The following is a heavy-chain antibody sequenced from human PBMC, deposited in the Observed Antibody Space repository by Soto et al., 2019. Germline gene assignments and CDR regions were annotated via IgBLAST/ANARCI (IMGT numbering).Heavy chain of an antibody. CDR2: INHSGST. Sequence: SETLSLTCAVYGGSFSGYYWSWIRQPPGKGLEWIGEINHSGSTNYNPSLKSRVTISVDTSKNQFSLKLSSVTAADTAVYYCALYCTNGVCSNFDYWGQGTLVTVSS. V-gene: IGHV4-34*01. CDR3: ALYCTNGVCSNFDY. CDR1: GGSFSGYY. D-gene: IGHD2-8*01. J-gene: IGHJ4*02.